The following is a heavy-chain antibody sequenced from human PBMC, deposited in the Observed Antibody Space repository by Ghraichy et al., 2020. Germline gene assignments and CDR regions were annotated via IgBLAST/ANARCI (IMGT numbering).Heavy chain of an antibody. CDR2: IYYSGST. CDR1: GGSISSYY. V-gene: IGHV4-59*01. J-gene: IGHJ4*02. Sequence: SETLSLTCTVSGGSISSYYWSWIRQPPGKGLEWIGYIYYSGSTNYNPSLKSRVTISVDTSKNQFSLKLSSVTAADTAVYYCARAYGDYFHFDYWGQGTLVTVSS. D-gene: IGHD4-17*01. CDR3: ARAYGDYFHFDY.